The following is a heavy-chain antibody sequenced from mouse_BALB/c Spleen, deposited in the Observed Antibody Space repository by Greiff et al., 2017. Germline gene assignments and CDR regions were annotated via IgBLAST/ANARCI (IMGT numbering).Heavy chain of an antibody. CDR1: GFNIKDYY. V-gene: IGHV14-1*02. CDR2: IDPENGNT. D-gene: IGHD5-5*01. CDR3: ASRNLPTY. Sequence: EVQLQQSGAELVRPGALVKLSCKASGFNIKDYYMHWVKQRPEQGLEWIGWIDPENGNTIYDPKFQGKASITADTSSNTAYLQLSSLTSEDTAVYYCASRNLPTYWGQGTTLTVSS. J-gene: IGHJ2*01.